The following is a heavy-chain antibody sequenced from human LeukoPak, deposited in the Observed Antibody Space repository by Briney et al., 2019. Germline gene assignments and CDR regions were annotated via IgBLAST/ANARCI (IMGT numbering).Heavy chain of an antibody. Sequence: GESLRLSSAAPEFTFTIYGMHCVRQAPGKGREWEAAISSDGSNQYYAYTVKGRFTISRDNSKNTLYLQMNSLRAKDTAVYYCAKDRLGALYYYDSSGYYRFDYWGQGTLVTVSS. V-gene: IGHV3-30*18. CDR2: ISSDGSNQ. J-gene: IGHJ4*01. D-gene: IGHD3-22*01. CDR3: AKDRLGALYYYDSSGYYRFDY. CDR1: EFTFTIYG.